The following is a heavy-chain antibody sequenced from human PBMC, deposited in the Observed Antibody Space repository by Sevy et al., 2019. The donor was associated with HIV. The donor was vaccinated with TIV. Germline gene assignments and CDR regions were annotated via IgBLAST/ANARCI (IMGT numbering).Heavy chain of an antibody. CDR1: GFTFSYYT. D-gene: IGHD3-22*01. CDR3: ARSLDYYDSSGANDY. V-gene: IGHV3-21*01. CDR2: ISSGSSYI. J-gene: IGHJ4*02. Sequence: GGCLRLSCAASGFTFSYYTMKWVRQAPGKGLEWVSSISSGSSYISYRESVKGRFTISRDNAKNSLFLQMNSLRAEDTAVYYCARSLDYYDSSGANDYWGQGTLVTVSS.